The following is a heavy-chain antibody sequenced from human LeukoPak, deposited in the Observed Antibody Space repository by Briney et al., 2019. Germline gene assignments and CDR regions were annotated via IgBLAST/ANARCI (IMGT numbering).Heavy chain of an antibody. Sequence: SETLSLTCTVSGGSISSYYWSWIRQPPGKGLEWIGYIYYSGSTNYNPSLKSRVTISVDTSKNQFSLKLSSVTAADTAVYYCARSGMVPHFDYWGQGTLVTVSS. D-gene: IGHD3-10*01. J-gene: IGHJ4*02. CDR1: GGSISSYY. V-gene: IGHV4-59*08. CDR3: ARSGMVPHFDY. CDR2: IYYSGST.